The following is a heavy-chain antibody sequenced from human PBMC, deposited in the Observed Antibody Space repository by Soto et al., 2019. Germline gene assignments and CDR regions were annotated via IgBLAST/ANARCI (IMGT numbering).Heavy chain of an antibody. Sequence: ESGGGVVQPGRSLRLSCAASGFIFSDYAMHWARQAPGKGLEWVAVISYGGDNKYYADSVRGRFAISRDNLKNTLDLQMNSLNPEDTAVYHCAKARHSTSWYGLEADFWGQGTLVTVSS. CDR2: ISYGGDNK. CDR1: GFIFSDYA. D-gene: IGHD6-13*01. CDR3: AKARHSTSWYGLEADF. V-gene: IGHV3-30*09. J-gene: IGHJ4*02.